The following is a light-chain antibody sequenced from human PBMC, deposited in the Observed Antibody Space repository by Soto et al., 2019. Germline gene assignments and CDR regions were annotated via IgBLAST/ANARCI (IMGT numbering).Light chain of an antibody. J-gene: IGLJ1*01. CDR3: SSYTSSTTPYV. CDR1: SGDIGGYKY. CDR2: DVS. V-gene: IGLV2-14*03. Sequence: QSVLTQPSSVSGSPGQSITISCTGTSGDIGGYKYVSWYQQHPGKAPKRMIYDVSNRPSGISNRFSGSKSGNTASLTISGLQAEDEADYYCSSYTSSTTPYVFGTGTKLTVL.